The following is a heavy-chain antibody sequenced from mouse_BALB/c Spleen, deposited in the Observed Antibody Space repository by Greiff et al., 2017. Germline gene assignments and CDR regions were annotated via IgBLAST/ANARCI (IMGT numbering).Heavy chain of an antibody. Sequence: EVQRVESGGGLVKPGGSLKLSCAASGFTFSSYAMSWVRQTPGKRLEWVASISSGGSTYYPASVKGRFTISRDNARNILYLQMSSLRSEDTAMYYCARGQLLRPDYWGQGTTLTVSS. D-gene: IGHD1-2*01. CDR3: ARGQLLRPDY. V-gene: IGHV5-6-5*01. CDR1: GFTFSSYA. CDR2: ISSGGST. J-gene: IGHJ2*01.